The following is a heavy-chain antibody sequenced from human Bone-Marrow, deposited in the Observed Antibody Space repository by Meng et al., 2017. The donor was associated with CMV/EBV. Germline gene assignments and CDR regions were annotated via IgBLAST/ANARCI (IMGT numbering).Heavy chain of an antibody. CDR2: MSGGGDTS. V-gene: IGHV3-23*01. J-gene: IGHJ4*02. CDR3: AKDLIAAAGAPFPVDY. D-gene: IGHD6-13*01. CDR1: GFVFSTYA. Sequence: GFVFSTYAMGWVSQVAGKGLEWVSTMSGGGDTSYYADSVKGRFTISRDNSRSTLYLHMSSLRAEDTAVYYCAKDLIAAAGAPFPVDYWGQGTLVTVSS.